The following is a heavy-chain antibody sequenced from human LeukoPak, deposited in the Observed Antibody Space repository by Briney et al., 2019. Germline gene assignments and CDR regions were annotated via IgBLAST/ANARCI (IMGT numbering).Heavy chain of an antibody. V-gene: IGHV3-20*04. CDR3: ARLRVVWDLDDAFDI. D-gene: IGHD1-26*01. J-gene: IGHJ3*02. CDR1: GFTFRTYA. CDR2: INWTGGGT. Sequence: GGSLRLSCVASGFTFRTYAMSWVRQAPGKGLEWVSGINWTGGGTAYADSVKGRFTISRDNAKNSLYLQMNSLRAEDTALYYCARLRVVWDLDDAFDIWGQGTMVIVSS.